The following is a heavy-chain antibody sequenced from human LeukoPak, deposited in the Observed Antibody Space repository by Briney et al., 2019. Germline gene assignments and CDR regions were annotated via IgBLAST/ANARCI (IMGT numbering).Heavy chain of an antibody. Sequence: SETLSLTCTVSGGSISSGDYYWSWIRQPPGMGLEWIGYIYYSGSTYYNPSLKSRVTISVDTSKNQFSLKLSSVTAADTAVYYCARALRLGELSFVYWGQGTLVTVSS. CDR1: GGSISSGDYY. J-gene: IGHJ4*02. CDR3: ARALRLGELSFVY. V-gene: IGHV4-30-4*01. CDR2: IYYSGST. D-gene: IGHD3-16*02.